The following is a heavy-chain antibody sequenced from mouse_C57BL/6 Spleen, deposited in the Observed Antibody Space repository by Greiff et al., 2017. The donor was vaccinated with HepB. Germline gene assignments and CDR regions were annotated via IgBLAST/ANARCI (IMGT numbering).Heavy chain of an antibody. CDR3: AKRGDYEYDDGYFDY. D-gene: IGHD2-4*01. V-gene: IGHV1-54*01. Sequence: QVQLKESGAELVRPGTSVKVSCKASGYAFTNYLIEWVKQRPGQGLEWIGVINPGSGGTNYNEKFKGKATLTADKSSSTAYMQLSSLTSEDSAVYFCAKRGDYEYDDGYFDYWGQGTTLTVSS. CDR2: INPGSGGT. J-gene: IGHJ2*01. CDR1: GYAFTNYL.